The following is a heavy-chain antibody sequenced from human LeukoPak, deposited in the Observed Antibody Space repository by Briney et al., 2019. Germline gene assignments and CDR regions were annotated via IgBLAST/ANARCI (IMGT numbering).Heavy chain of an antibody. J-gene: IGHJ4*02. D-gene: IGHD3-22*01. Sequence: GGSLRLSCAASGFTFSSYAMHWVRQAPGKGLEWVAVISYDGSNKYYADSVKGRFTISRDNSKNTLYLQMNSLRAEDTAVYYCAKGEHDSSGSIHLIDYWGQGTLVTVSS. CDR2: ISYDGSNK. CDR3: AKGEHDSSGSIHLIDY. CDR1: GFTFSSYA. V-gene: IGHV3-30-3*01.